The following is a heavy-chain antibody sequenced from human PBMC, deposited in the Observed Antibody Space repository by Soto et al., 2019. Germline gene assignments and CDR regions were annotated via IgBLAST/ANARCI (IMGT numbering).Heavy chain of an antibody. D-gene: IGHD2-21*01. J-gene: IGHJ5*02. CDR3: AQKPSVMVVATSTWFAH. CDR1: GFSLNTDGVG. V-gene: IGHV2-5*02. Sequence: QITLKESGPTLVKPTQTLTLTCTFSGFSLNTDGVGVGWIRQPPGKALEWLALIYWDDERRYNPSPKSRLSSTKGTSKDQVVLTMTNMDPVDTVTYYCAQKPSVMVVATSTWFAHWGQGTLVTVSS. CDR2: IYWDDER.